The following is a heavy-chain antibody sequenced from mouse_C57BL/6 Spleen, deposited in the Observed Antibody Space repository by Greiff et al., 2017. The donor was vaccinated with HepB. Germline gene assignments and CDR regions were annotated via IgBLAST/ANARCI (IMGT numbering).Heavy chain of an antibody. CDR3: ASHSTVCYYAMDC. CDR2: IDPANGNT. CDR1: GFNIKNTN. D-gene: IGHD3-2*02. V-gene: IGHV14-3*01. Sequence: EVQLQQSVPELVRPGASVQLPCTASGFNIKNTNMHWVKPRPELCLEWIGRIDPANGNTKYAPKFQGKATITADTSFNTAYLQLSSLTSEDTAIYYCASHSTVCYYAMDCWGGGTSVAFSA. J-gene: IGHJ4*01.